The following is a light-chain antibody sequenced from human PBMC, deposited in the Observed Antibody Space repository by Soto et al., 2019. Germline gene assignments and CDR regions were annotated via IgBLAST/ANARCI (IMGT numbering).Light chain of an antibody. V-gene: IGKV1-5*01. CDR2: DAS. CDR1: QSISSW. CDR3: QQYNTYSVT. Sequence: DIQMTQSPSTLSASVGDRVTITCRASQSISSWLAWYQQKPGKAPKLLIYDASSLESGVPSRFSGSGSGTQFTLTISSLQPDDFATYYRQQYNTYSVTSGGGTKVDIK. J-gene: IGKJ4*01.